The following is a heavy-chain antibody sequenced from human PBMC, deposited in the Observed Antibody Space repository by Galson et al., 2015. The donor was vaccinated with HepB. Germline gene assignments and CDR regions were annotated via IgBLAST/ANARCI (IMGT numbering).Heavy chain of an antibody. D-gene: IGHD3-10*01. V-gene: IGHV3-30*18. CDR2: ISYDGSNK. Sequence: SLRLSCAASGFTFSSYGMHWVRQAPGKGLEWVAVISYDGSNKYYADSVKGRFTISRDNSKNTLYLQMNSLRAEDTAVYYCAKGSLWFAPPPGPRKKNWFDPWGQGTLVTVSS. CDR3: AKGSLWFAPPPGPRKKNWFDP. J-gene: IGHJ5*02. CDR1: GFTFSSYG.